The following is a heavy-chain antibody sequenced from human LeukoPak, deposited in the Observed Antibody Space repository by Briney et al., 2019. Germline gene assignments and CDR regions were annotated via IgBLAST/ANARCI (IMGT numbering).Heavy chain of an antibody. CDR1: GGSISSGGYY. CDR3: ARGYCSSTSCYSIAAAGTLDY. J-gene: IGHJ4*02. Sequence: PSQTLSLTCTVSGGSISSGGYYWSWIRQHPGKGLEWIGYIYYSGSTYYNPSLKSRVTISVDTSKNQFSLKLSSVTAADTAVYYCARGYCSSTSCYSIAAAGTLDYWGQGTLVTVSS. CDR2: IYYSGST. D-gene: IGHD2-2*02. V-gene: IGHV4-31*03.